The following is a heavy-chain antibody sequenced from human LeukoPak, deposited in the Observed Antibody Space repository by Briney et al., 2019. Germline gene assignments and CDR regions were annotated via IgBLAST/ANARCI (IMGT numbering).Heavy chain of an antibody. V-gene: IGHV1-2*02. D-gene: IGHD2-15*01. Sequence: DSVRVSCKASGYTFSRYYMHGVRQAPGQGREWMGWINPNSVGTNYAQKFQGRVTMTRDPSISTAYMELSRLRSDDTAVYYRARERYCSGGSCYTNYDYVMDVWSQGTTLTV. CDR3: ARERYCSGGSCYTNYDYVMDV. CDR2: INPNSVGT. J-gene: IGHJ6*02. CDR1: GYTFSRYY.